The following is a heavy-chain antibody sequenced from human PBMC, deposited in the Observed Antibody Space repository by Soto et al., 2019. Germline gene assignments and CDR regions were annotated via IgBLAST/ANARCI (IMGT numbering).Heavy chain of an antibody. CDR2: IYHNGRT. V-gene: IGHV4-4*02. CDR1: GIPISSYDW. D-gene: IGHD6-25*01. J-gene: IGHJ5*02. Sequence: QVHLEESGPGLVRPSGTLALICNVSGIPISSYDWWTWVRQTPGKGMEWIGEIYHNGRTNYNPSLKSRVSLSVDKAKNQFSLNLQSLTAADTAVYYCARGTLSGSSTRNWFDPWGPGTQVTVSS. CDR3: ARGTLSGSSTRNWFDP.